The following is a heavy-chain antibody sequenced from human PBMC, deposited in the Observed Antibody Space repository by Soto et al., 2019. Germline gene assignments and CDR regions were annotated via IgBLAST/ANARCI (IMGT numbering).Heavy chain of an antibody. V-gene: IGHV6-1*01. J-gene: IGHJ6*03. CDR3: ARARYGSGSYYNDPYYYYYDMDV. CDR1: GDSVSSNSAA. CDR2: TYYRSKWYN. D-gene: IGHD3-10*01. Sequence: SQTLSLTCAISGDSVSSNSAAWNWIRQSPSRGLEWLGRTYYRSKWYNDYAVSVKSRITINPDTSKNQFSLQLNSVTPEDTAVYYCARARYGSGSYYNDPYYYYYDMDVWGKGTTVTVSS.